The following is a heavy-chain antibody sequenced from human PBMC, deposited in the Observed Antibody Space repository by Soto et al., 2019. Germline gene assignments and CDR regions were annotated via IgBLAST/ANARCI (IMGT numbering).Heavy chain of an antibody. V-gene: IGHV4-59*03. CDR1: GGSISSYY. J-gene: IGHJ4*02. Sequence: SETLSLTCTVSGGSISSYYWSWIRQPPGKGLEWIGFIYYSGSTNYNPSLRGRVTISVDTSNNQFSLRLSSVTAADMAVYYCAANLWGAAIDHWGQGTLVTVSS. CDR3: AANLWGAAIDH. D-gene: IGHD1-26*01. CDR2: IYYSGST.